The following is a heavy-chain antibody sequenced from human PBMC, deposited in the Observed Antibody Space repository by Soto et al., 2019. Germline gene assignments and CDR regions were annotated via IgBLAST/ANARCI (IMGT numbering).Heavy chain of an antibody. J-gene: IGHJ6*02. CDR1: GCSFSNHG. V-gene: IGHV3-30*18. D-gene: IGHD3-10*01. CDR3: AKDLKVSGGFHGSLNYYYGMDV. CDR2: ISYDGNVK. Sequence: PXVALSLSCAACGCSFSNHGMQWVRQAPGKGLEWVAVISYDGNVKYYTDSLNGRFTISRDNSQSTLVLQMDSLRPGDAAVYYCAKDLKVSGGFHGSLNYYYGMDVWGQGTTVTVSS.